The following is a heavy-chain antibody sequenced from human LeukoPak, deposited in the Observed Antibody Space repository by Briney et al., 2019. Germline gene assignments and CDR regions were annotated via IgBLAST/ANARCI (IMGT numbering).Heavy chain of an antibody. D-gene: IGHD1-26*01. CDR3: ARGPDHGGSYYHD. J-gene: IGHJ4*02. V-gene: IGHV3-74*03. Sequence: GGSLRLSCAASGFTVSSSWMYWVRQAPGKGLLWVSRLSSDGSTTEYADSVKGRFTISRDNAKNTLFLQLSSLRAEDTAIYYCARGPDHGGSYYHDWGQGTLVTVSS. CDR2: LSSDGSTT. CDR1: GFTVSSSW.